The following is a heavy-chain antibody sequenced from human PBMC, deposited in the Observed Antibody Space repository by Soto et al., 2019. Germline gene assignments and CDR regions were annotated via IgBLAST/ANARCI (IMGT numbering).Heavy chain of an antibody. J-gene: IGHJ6*04. V-gene: IGHV4-59*01. CDR1: GGSISSYY. D-gene: IGHD3-9*01. Sequence: SETLSLTCTVSGGSISSYYWSWIRQPPGKGLEWIGYIYYSGSTNYNPSLKSRVTISVDTSKNQFSLKLSSVTAADTAVYYCARENGLRYFDWSYGMDVWGKGTTVTVSS. CDR3: ARENGLRYFDWSYGMDV. CDR2: IYYSGST.